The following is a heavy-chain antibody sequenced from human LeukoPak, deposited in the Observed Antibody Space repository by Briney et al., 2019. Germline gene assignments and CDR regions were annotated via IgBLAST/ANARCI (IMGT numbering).Heavy chain of an antibody. J-gene: IGHJ4*02. V-gene: IGHV4-61*02. D-gene: IGHD2-2*01. CDR3: ARDRGGVPAAKGAYYFDY. Sequence: SETLSLTCTVSGGSISSGSYYWSWIRQPAGKGLEWIGRISTSGTTNYDPSLKSRVTISVDTSKNHFSLKLSSVTAADTAVYYCARDRGGVPAAKGAYYFDYWGQGTLVTVSS. CDR2: ISTSGTT. CDR1: GGSISSGSYY.